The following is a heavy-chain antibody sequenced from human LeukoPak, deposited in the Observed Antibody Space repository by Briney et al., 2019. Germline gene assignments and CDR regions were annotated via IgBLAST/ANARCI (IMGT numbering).Heavy chain of an antibody. CDR3: ARDYCSTSFCYDN. Sequence: PGGSLRLSCAASGFTFRNYSMHWVRQSPDKGLEWVAGIWYDGSKRLYADSVKGRFTISRDDSENALYLQMNSLRAEDTALYYCARDYCSTSFCYDNWGQGTLVTVSS. D-gene: IGHD2-2*01. J-gene: IGHJ4*02. CDR1: GFTFRNYS. CDR2: IWYDGSKR. V-gene: IGHV3-33*01.